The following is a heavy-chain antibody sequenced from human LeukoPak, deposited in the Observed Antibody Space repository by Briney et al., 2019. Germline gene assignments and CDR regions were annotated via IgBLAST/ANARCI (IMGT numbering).Heavy chain of an antibody. V-gene: IGHV3-74*01. CDR2: INSDGSST. Sequence: GRSLRLSCAASGFTFSSYWMHWVRQAPGKGLVWVSRINSDGSSTSYADSVKGRFTISRDNAKNSLYLQMNSLRAEDTAVYYCARGRGYYYDSSDYWGQGTLVTVSS. J-gene: IGHJ4*02. D-gene: IGHD3-22*01. CDR3: ARGRGYYYDSSDY. CDR1: GFTFSSYW.